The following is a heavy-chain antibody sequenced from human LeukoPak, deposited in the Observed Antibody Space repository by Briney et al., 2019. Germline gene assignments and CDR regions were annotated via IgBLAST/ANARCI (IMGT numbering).Heavy chain of an antibody. J-gene: IGHJ4*02. D-gene: IGHD3-9*01. CDR1: GFTFSSHA. Sequence: GGSLRVSCAASGFTFSSHAMSWVRQAPGKGLEWVSVISGSGGTAYYADSVKGRFTISGDGSKSTLDLQMDSLRAEDTAIYYCAKHHSWGNWFYDYWGQGTLVTVSS. V-gene: IGHV3-23*01. CDR3: AKHHSWGNWFYDY. CDR2: ISGSGGTA.